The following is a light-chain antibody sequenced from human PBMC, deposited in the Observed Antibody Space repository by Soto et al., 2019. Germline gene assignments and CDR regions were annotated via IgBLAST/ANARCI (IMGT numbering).Light chain of an antibody. Sequence: QSALTQPASVSGSPGQSITISCTGTSSGVGGYNYVSWYQQHPGKAPKLMIYDVSNRPSGVSNRFSGSKSGNTASLTISGLQAEDEADYYCSSYTSSSFYVFGTGTKLTVL. CDR2: DVS. CDR1: SSGVGGYNY. V-gene: IGLV2-14*01. J-gene: IGLJ1*01. CDR3: SSYTSSSFYV.